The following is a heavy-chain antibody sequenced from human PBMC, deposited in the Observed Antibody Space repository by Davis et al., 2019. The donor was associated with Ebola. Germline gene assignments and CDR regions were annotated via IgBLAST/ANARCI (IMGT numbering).Heavy chain of an antibody. V-gene: IGHV1-2*06. CDR1: GYTFSGYY. Sequence: ASLLVSCKASGYTFSGYYMHWLRQAPGQGLEWMGRINPNSGGTNYAQKFQGRVTMTRDTSISTAYMELSRLRSDDTAVYYCARNYDILTGYYNDYYYYGMDVWGKGTTVTVSS. CDR3: ARNYDILTGYYNDYYYYGMDV. D-gene: IGHD3-9*01. J-gene: IGHJ6*04. CDR2: INPNSGGT.